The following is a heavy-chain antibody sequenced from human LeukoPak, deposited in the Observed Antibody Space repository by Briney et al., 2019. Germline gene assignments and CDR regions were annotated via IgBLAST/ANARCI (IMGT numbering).Heavy chain of an antibody. CDR2: IGAYNGDT. J-gene: IGHJ4*02. CDR3: TRDHCRGDNCPSFDY. V-gene: IGHV1-18*01. D-gene: IGHD2-15*01. Sequence: GASVKVSCKASGYTFTSYAISWVRQAPGQGLEWMGWIGAYNGDTNYAQKFQGRVTMTTDTSTSTAYMDLRSLRSDDTAVYYCTRDHCRGDNCPSFDYWGQGTLVTVSS. CDR1: GYTFTSYA.